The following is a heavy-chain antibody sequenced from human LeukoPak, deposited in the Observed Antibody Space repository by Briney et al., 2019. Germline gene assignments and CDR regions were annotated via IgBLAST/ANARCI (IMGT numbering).Heavy chain of an antibody. CDR2: ISGSGGST. V-gene: IGHV3-23*01. CDR1: GFTFSSYA. D-gene: IGHD5-18*01. Sequence: PGGSLRLSCAASGFTFSSYAMSWVRQAPGKGLEWVSAISGSGGSTYYADSVKGRFTISRDNSKNTLYLQMNSLRAEDTAVYYCARGGNLDSSYGRDDDAFDIWGQGTMVTVSS. J-gene: IGHJ3*02. CDR3: ARGGNLDSSYGRDDDAFDI.